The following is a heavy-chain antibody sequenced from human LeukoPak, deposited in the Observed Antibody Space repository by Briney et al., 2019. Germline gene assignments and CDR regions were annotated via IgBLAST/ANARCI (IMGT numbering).Heavy chain of an antibody. V-gene: IGHV1-2*02. CDR2: INPNSGGA. CDR1: GYTFTGYY. Sequence: ASVTVSCKASGYTFTGYYMHWVRQAPGQGVEGMGWINPNSGGANYAQKFQGRVTMTRDTSISTAYMELNRLRSDDTAVYYCARDPYGDYVAGDFYYGMDVWGQGTTVTVSS. J-gene: IGHJ6*02. CDR3: ARDPYGDYVAGDFYYGMDV. D-gene: IGHD4-17*01.